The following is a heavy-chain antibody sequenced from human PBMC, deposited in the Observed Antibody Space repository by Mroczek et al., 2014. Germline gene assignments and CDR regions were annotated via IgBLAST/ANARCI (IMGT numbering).Heavy chain of an antibody. CDR3: ARGRDEIQMTSEIAARPDLDY. Sequence: QFQLVQSGAEVKKPGASVKVSCKASGYTFTSYDINWVRQATGQGLEWMGWMNPNSDNTGYAQKFQGRVTMTRNTSISTAYMELSSLRSEDTAVYYCARGRDEIQMTSEIAARPDLDYWGQGTLVTVSS. V-gene: IGHV1-8*01. CDR2: MNPNSDNT. D-gene: IGHD6-6*01. CDR1: GYTFTSYD. J-gene: IGHJ4*02.